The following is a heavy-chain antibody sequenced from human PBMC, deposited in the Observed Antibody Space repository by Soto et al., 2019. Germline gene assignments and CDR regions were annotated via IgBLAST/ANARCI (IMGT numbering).Heavy chain of an antibody. D-gene: IGHD6-13*01. J-gene: IGHJ4*02. V-gene: IGHV3-11*04. CDR1: GFTFSDYY. CDR3: ARVAVVAAAGTSDY. Sequence: QVQLVESGGGLVRPGGSLRLSCAASGFTFSDYYMSWIRQVPGKGLGWVAYISGTSDSIPYEDSVKGRFTISSDNAKNSLYLQMNSLRAEATAVYYCARVAVVAAAGTSDYWGQGTLVTVSS. CDR2: ISGTSDSI.